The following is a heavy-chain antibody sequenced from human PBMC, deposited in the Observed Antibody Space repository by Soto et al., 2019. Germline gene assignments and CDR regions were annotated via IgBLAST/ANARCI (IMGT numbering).Heavy chain of an antibody. J-gene: IGHJ4*02. CDR3: ARGDSTVSSVFDY. Sequence: SETLSLTCTVSGGPFSSGGYYWSWIRQEPGKGLEWIGYIYQNGDTSYSPSLKSRVTISADTSKTQFSLELSSVTAADTAVYYCARGDSTVSSVFDYWGQGMLVTVSS. D-gene: IGHD4-17*01. V-gene: IGHV4-31*03. CDR2: IYQNGDT. CDR1: GGPFSSGGYY.